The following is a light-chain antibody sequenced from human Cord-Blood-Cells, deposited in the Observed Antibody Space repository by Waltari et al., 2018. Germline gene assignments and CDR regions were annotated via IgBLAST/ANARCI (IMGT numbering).Light chain of an antibody. CDR3: QQYGSSPYT. CDR1: QSVSSSY. V-gene: IGKV3-20*01. J-gene: IGKJ2*01. CDR2: GAS. Sequence: EIVLTQSPGTLSLSPGERATLSCRASQSVSSSYLAWYQQKPGQAPRVLIYGASSRATGIPDRFSGGGAGTDFTLIISRLEPEDFAVYDCQQYGSSPYTFGQGTKLEIK.